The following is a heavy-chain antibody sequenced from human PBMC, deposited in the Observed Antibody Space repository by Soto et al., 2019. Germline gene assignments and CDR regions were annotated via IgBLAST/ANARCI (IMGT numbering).Heavy chain of an antibody. CDR3: ARAGSAIVVVVTASTGGYFDY. D-gene: IGHD2-15*01. Sequence: QVQLVQSGAEVEKPGASVKLSCKASGYTFTSYYIHWVRQAPGQGLEWMGILNPTSGSTTYAQKFQGSVAMTRDTSTSTVYMELSSLRSEDTAVYYCARAGSAIVVVVTASTGGYFDYWGQGTLVTVSS. CDR2: LNPTSGST. J-gene: IGHJ4*02. CDR1: GYTFTSYY. V-gene: IGHV1-46*01.